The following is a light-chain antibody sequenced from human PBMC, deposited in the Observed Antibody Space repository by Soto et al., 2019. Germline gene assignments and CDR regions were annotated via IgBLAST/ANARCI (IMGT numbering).Light chain of an antibody. CDR1: QSISSY. CDR3: QQSYSTPWT. J-gene: IGKJ1*01. CDR2: AAS. Sequence: DIQMTQSPSSLSASVGDRVPITCRASQSISSYLNWYQQKPGKAPKILIYAASSLQSGVPSRFSGSGSGTDFTLTISSLQPEDFAADYCQQSYSTPWTFGQGTNVES. V-gene: IGKV1-39*01.